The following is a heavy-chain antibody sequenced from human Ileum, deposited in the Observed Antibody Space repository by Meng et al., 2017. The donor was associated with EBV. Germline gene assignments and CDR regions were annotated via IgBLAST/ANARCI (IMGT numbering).Heavy chain of an antibody. Sequence: QVQLTGVGPGLVKPSGTLSLTCAVSGGSISSSNWWSWVRRAPGKGLEWIGEIHHTESTNYNPSLKSRVTISVDKSKNQFSLKLSSVTAADTAVYYCARESYSDSSGYYSLDYWGQGSLVTVSS. V-gene: IGHV4-4*02. J-gene: IGHJ4*02. D-gene: IGHD3-22*01. CDR1: GGSISSSNW. CDR3: ARESYSDSSGYYSLDY. CDR2: IHHTEST.